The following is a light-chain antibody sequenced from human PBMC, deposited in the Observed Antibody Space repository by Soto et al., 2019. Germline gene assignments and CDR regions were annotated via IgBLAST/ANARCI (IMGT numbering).Light chain of an antibody. J-gene: IGKJ2*01. Sequence: DVMMTQSPLSLPVTLGQPASISCRSSQSLVHSDGNTYLNWFQQRPGQSPRRLIYQISKRDSGVPDRFSGSGSSTDFTLKISRVEAEDVGVYFCMQGTHWPPYTFGQGTKLEVK. V-gene: IGKV2-30*02. CDR1: QSLVHSDGNTY. CDR3: MQGTHWPPYT. CDR2: QIS.